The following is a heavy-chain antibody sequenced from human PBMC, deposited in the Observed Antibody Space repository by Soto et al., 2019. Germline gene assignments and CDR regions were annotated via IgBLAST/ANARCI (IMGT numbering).Heavy chain of an antibody. D-gene: IGHD3-9*01. CDR1: GGTFRSYT. V-gene: IGHV1-69*08. CDR2: IIPILGIA. J-gene: IGHJ6*02. CDR3: ARDHADILTGYYFYYYYGMDV. Sequence: QVQLVQSGAEVKKPGSSVKVSCKASGGTFRSYTISWVRQAPGQGLEWMGRIIPILGIANYAQKFQGRVTITADKSTSTAYMELSSLRSEDTAVYYCARDHADILTGYYFYYYYGMDVWGQGTTVTVSS.